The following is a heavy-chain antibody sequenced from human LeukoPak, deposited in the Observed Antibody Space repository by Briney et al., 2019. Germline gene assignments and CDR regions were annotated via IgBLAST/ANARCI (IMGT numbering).Heavy chain of an antibody. V-gene: IGHV3-30-3*01. CDR3: ARDSDHYYGSGSTIAGYYYDSSVFDY. J-gene: IGHJ4*02. D-gene: IGHD3-10*01. Sequence: GRSLRLSCAASGFTFSSYAMHWVRQAPGKGLEWVAVISYDGSNKYYADSVKGRFTISRDNSKNTLYLQMNSLRAEDTAVYYCARDSDHYYGSGSTIAGYYYDSSVFDYWGQGTLVTVSS. CDR2: ISYDGSNK. CDR1: GFTFSSYA.